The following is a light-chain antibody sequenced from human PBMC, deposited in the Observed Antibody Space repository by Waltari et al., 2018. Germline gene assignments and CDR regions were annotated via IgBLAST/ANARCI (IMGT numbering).Light chain of an antibody. CDR3: MIWHNSAWV. J-gene: IGLJ3*02. Sequence: QAVLTQPSSLSASPGASASLTCSSRSGTNVGSYRIYWYQQKPESPPQYLLKYKSDSDKQQGSGVPSRFSGSKDASANAGILLISGLQSEDEADYYCMIWHNSAWVFGGGTKLTVL. CDR1: SGTNVGSYR. V-gene: IGLV5-45*03. CDR2: YKSDSDK.